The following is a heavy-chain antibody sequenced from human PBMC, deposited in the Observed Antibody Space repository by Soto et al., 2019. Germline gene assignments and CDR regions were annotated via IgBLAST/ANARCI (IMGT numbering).Heavy chain of an antibody. J-gene: IGHJ6*02. D-gene: IGHD3-3*02. CDR2: INHSGGT. CDR3: ARDRQYYHFWSGYQNEGPYGMDV. CDR1: GGSFSGYC. Sequence: QVQLQKWGAGLLKPSETLSLTCAVYGGSFSGYCWTWIRQAPGKGLEWIGEINHSGGTNYNSSLKSRVTISADTSKNQFSLILNSVTAADTAVYYCARDRQYYHFWSGYQNEGPYGMDVWGQGTTVTVSS. V-gene: IGHV4-34*02.